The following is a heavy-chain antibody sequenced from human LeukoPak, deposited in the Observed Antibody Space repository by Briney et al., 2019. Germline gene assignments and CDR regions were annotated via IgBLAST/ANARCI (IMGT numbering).Heavy chain of an antibody. D-gene: IGHD6-13*01. CDR3: ARDYEGIAAAKYY. Sequence: QSGGSLRLSCAASGFTFSSYWMSWVRQAPGKGLEWVANIKQDGSEKYYVYSVKGRFTISRDNAKNSLYLQMNSLRAEDTAVYYCARDYEGIAAAKYYWGQGTLVTVSS. CDR2: IKQDGSEK. V-gene: IGHV3-7*01. CDR1: GFTFSSYW. J-gene: IGHJ4*02.